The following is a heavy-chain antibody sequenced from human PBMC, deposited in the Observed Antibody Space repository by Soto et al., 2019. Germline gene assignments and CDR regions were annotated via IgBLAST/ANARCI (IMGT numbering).Heavy chain of an antibody. J-gene: IGHJ6*02. CDR1: GGSFSGYY. CDR2: IYYSGST. D-gene: IGHD3-10*01. V-gene: IGHV4-34*01. Sequence: SETLSLTCAVYGGSFSGYYWSWIRQPPGKGLEWIGSIYYSGSTYYNPSLKSRVTISVDTSKNQFSLKLSSVTAADTAVYYCAAIWFGELFASNYYGMDVWGQGTTVTVSS. CDR3: AAIWFGELFASNYYGMDV.